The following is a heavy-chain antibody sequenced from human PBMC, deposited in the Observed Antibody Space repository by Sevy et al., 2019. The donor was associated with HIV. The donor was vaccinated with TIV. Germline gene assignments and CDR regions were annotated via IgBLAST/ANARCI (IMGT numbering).Heavy chain of an antibody. D-gene: IGHD3-22*01. CDR2: INQDGGEK. CDR3: ARVSSIYYDRRYYYAMDV. Sequence: GGSLRLSCVVSRFTFSTYWMSWVRQAPGKGLEWVANINQDGGEKYHLDSVKGRFTISRDNAKNSLYLQMNSLRAEDSAVYFCARVSSIYYDRRYYYAMDVWGQGTTVTVSS. J-gene: IGHJ6*02. CDR1: RFTFSTYW. V-gene: IGHV3-7*01.